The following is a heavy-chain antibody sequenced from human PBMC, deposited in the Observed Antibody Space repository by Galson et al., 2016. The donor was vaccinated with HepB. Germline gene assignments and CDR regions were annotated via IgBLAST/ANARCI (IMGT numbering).Heavy chain of an antibody. CDR3: ARVGSYAFDI. V-gene: IGHV4-59*01. D-gene: IGHD3-16*01. J-gene: IGHJ3*02. CDR1: GGSISTYY. CDR2: SYYSGNT. Sequence: ETLSLTCTVSGGSISTYYWSWIRQPPGKGLEWIGYSYYSGNTNNNPSLKSRVTISVDTSKNQFSLKLTTVTAADTAVYYCARVGSYAFDIWGQGTMVTVSS.